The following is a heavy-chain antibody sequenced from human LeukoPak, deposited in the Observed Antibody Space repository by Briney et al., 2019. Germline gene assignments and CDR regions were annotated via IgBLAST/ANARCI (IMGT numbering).Heavy chain of an antibody. CDR2: ISGSAGST. J-gene: IGHJ4*02. V-gene: IGHV3-23*01. CDR3: AKDLGYCSGGSC. D-gene: IGHD2-15*01. Sequence: GGSLRLSCAASGFTFSSYAMSWVRQAPGKGLEWVSAISGSAGSTYYADSVKGRFTISRDNSKNTLYLQMNSLRAEDTAVYYCAKDLGYCSGGSCWGQGTLVTVSS. CDR1: GFTFSSYA.